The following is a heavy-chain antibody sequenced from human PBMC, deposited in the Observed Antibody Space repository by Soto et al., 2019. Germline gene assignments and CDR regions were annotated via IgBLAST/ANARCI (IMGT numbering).Heavy chain of an antibody. V-gene: IGHV3-33*01. CDR3: AGIPQIAVAGTRFGYFDL. Sequence: QVQLEESGGGVVQPGRSLRLSCAASGFTFSSYGMHWVRQAPGKGLEWVAVIWYDGSNKYYADSVKGRFTISRDNSKNTLYLQMNSLGAEATAVYDCAGIPQIAVAGTRFGYFDLWGRGTLVTVSS. CDR1: GFTFSSYG. D-gene: IGHD6-19*01. CDR2: IWYDGSNK. J-gene: IGHJ2*01.